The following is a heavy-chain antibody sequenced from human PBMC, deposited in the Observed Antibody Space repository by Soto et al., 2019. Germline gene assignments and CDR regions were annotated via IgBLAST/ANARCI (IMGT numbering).Heavy chain of an antibody. Sequence: QVQLVQSGAEVKKPGSSVKVSCKASGGTFSSYAISWVRQAPGQGLEWMGGIIPSFDTANYAKKFQGRVTITEDESTGRACMELSSLRSEDTVVYYCARDQGGGGFGDSYGMDVWGQGTTVTVSS. D-gene: IGHD3-10*01. J-gene: IGHJ6*02. CDR1: GGTFSSYA. V-gene: IGHV1-69*01. CDR2: IIPSFDTA. CDR3: ARDQGGGGFGDSYGMDV.